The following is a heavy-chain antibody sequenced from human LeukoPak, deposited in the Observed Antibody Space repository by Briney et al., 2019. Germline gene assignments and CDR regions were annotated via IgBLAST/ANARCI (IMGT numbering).Heavy chain of an antibody. V-gene: IGHV1-69*01. CDR3: ARGLSDYGLYPFDF. D-gene: IGHD3-16*01. J-gene: IGHJ4*02. CDR2: IIPLFGTP. Sequence: SVKVSCKTSGSTFNSYTISWVRQAPGQGLEWMGGIIPLFGTPNYAQNFQGRVTITADESTSTAYLELSSLRSEDTAIYFCARGLSDYGLYPFDFWGQGTLVTVSS. CDR1: GSTFNSYT.